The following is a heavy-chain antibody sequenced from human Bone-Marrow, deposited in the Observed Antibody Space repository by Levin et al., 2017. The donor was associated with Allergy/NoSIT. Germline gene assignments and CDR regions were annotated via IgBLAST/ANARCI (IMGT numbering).Heavy chain of an antibody. CDR3: AKFGVVMVYRSNIDY. V-gene: IGHV3-23*01. D-gene: IGHD3-3*01. CDR2: ISGSGGST. J-gene: IGHJ4*02. CDR1: GFTFSSYA. Sequence: GGSLRLSCAASGFTFSSYAMSWVRQAPGKGLEWVSAISGSGGSTYYADSVKGRFTISRDNSKNTLYLQMNSLRAEDTAVYYCAKFGVVMVYRSNIDYWGQGTLVTVSS.